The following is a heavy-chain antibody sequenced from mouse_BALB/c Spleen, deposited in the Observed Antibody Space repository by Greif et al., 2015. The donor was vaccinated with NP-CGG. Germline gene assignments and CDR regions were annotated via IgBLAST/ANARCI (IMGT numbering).Heavy chain of an antibody. CDR1: GYAFSSSW. CDR3: ARADYYGYGAMDY. D-gene: IGHD1-2*01. CDR2: IYPGDGDT. J-gene: IGHJ4*01. V-gene: IGHV1-82*01. Sequence: VQRVESGPELVKPGASVKISCKASGYAFSSSWMNWVKQRPGQGLEWIGRIYPGDGDTNYNGKFKGKATLTADKSSSTAYMQLSSLTSVDSAVYFCARADYYGYGAMDYWGQGTSVTVSS.